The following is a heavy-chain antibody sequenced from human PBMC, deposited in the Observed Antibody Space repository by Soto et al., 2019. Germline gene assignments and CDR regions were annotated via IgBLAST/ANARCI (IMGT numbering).Heavy chain of an antibody. V-gene: IGHV1-2*04. D-gene: IGHD2-2*01. Sequence: ASVKVSCKACGYSFTGYYMHWVRQAPGQGLEWMGWINPNSGGTNYAQKFQGWVTMTRDTSISTAYMELSRLRSDDTAVYYCARDGGCSSTSCLYGMDVWGQGTTVTSP. J-gene: IGHJ6*02. CDR3: ARDGGCSSTSCLYGMDV. CDR2: INPNSGGT. CDR1: GYSFTGYY.